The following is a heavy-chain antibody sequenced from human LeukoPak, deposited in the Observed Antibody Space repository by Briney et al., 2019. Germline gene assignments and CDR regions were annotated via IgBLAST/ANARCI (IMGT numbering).Heavy chain of an antibody. CDR1: GFTFSTYA. CDR2: ISGSGGGT. Sequence: PGGSLRLSCAASGFTFSTYAMSWVRQAAGKGLEWVSLISGSGGGTYYADSVKGRFTISRDNSKNTLYLQLNSLRVEDTAVYYCARGDPDDYGDYVAFDIWGQGTMVTVSS. J-gene: IGHJ3*02. CDR3: ARGDPDDYGDYVAFDI. V-gene: IGHV3-23*01. D-gene: IGHD4-17*01.